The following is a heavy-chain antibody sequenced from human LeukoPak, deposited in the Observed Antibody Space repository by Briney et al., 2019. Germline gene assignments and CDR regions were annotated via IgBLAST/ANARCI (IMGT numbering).Heavy chain of an antibody. CDR1: GGSISSGGYY. D-gene: IGHD4-11*01. V-gene: IGHV4-31*03. CDR2: IYYSGST. J-gene: IGHJ6*02. Sequence: SETLSLTCTVSGGSISSGGYYWSWIRQHPGKGLEWIGYIYYSGSTYYNPSLKSRATISVDTSKNQFSLKLSSVTAADTAVYYCARSYTYYYYGMDVWGQGTTVTVSS. CDR3: ARSYTYYYYGMDV.